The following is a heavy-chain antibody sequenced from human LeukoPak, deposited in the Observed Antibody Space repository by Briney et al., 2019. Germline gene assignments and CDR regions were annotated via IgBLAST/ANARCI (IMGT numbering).Heavy chain of an antibody. V-gene: IGHV3-74*01. D-gene: IGHD1-26*01. J-gene: IGHJ4*02. Sequence: GGSLRLSCAASGFTFSSDWMHWVRQAPGKGLVWVSRISNDGSSTSSADSVKGRFTISRDNAKNTLYLQMSSLRAEDTAVYYCARGSSYYFDYWGQGTLVTVSS. CDR2: ISNDGSST. CDR1: GFTFSSDW. CDR3: ARGSSYYFDY.